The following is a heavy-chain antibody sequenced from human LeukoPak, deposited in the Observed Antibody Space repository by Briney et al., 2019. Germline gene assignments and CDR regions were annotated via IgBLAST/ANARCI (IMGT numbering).Heavy chain of an antibody. Sequence: SETLSLTCTVSGGSISSSSYYWVWLRQPPGKGLEWIGSLYYSGSTYYNPSLKSRVTISVDTSKNQFSLKLSSVTAADTAVYYCARHEIVVVPAAILCGWFDPWGQGTLVTVSS. V-gene: IGHV4-39*01. CDR2: LYYSGST. CDR1: GGSISSSSYY. D-gene: IGHD2-2*02. CDR3: ARHEIVVVPAAILCGWFDP. J-gene: IGHJ5*02.